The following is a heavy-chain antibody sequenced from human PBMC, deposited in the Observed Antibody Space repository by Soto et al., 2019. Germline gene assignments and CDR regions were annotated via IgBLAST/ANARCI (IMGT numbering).Heavy chain of an antibody. J-gene: IGHJ6*02. CDR2: ISYDGSNE. D-gene: IGHD3-22*01. CDR1: GFTFSRYG. Sequence: LRLSCAASGFTFSRYGMHWVRQAPGKGLEWVAVISYDGSNEYYADSVKGRLTISRDSSKNTLCLQMSSLRTEDTAVYYCAKDKYYYDNSGRPRPLCSMDVWGQGTTVTVSS. CDR3: AKDKYYYDNSGRPRPLCSMDV. V-gene: IGHV3-30-3*01.